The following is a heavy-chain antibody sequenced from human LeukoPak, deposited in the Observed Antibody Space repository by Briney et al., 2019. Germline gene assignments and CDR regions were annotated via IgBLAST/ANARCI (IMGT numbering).Heavy chain of an antibody. J-gene: IGHJ4*02. Sequence: SETLSLTCAVSGNSISSGYYWGCIRPPPGKGLEWIGSIYHSGSTYYNPSLKSRVTIPVDTSKKQFSLKLSSVTAADTAVYYCARHVCGGGSCYSFDYWGQGTLVTVSS. CDR2: IYHSGST. D-gene: IGHD2-15*01. CDR3: ARHVCGGGSCYSFDY. CDR1: GNSISSGYY. V-gene: IGHV4-38-2*01.